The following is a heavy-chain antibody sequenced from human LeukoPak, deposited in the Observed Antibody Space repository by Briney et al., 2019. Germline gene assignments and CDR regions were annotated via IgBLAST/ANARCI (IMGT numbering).Heavy chain of an antibody. CDR3: AKEAEHQLLSF. CDR2: IRYDSTFE. D-gene: IGHD2-2*01. V-gene: IGHV3-30*02. J-gene: IGHJ4*02. Sequence: GGSLRLSCAASGFSFSDYGMHWARQAPGKGLEWVAFIRYDSTFEYYGDSVKGRFTVSRDNSKNTMYLQMNSLRPEDTAVYYCAKEAEHQLLSFWGQGTLVTVSS. CDR1: GFSFSDYG.